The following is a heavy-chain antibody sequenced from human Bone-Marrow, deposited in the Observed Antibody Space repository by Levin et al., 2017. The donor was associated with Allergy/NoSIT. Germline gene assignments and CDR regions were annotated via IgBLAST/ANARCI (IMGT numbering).Heavy chain of an antibody. CDR2: IKQDGSEK. CDR1: GFTFSSYW. D-gene: IGHD3-10*01. J-gene: IGHJ4*02. Sequence: PGGSLRLSCAASGFTFSSYWMSWVRQAPGKGLEWVANIKQDGSEKYYVDSVKGRFTISRDNAKNSLYLQMNSLRAEDTAVYYCASITMVRGDRERGPPDYWGQGTLVTVSS. CDR3: ASITMVRGDRERGPPDY. V-gene: IGHV3-7*01.